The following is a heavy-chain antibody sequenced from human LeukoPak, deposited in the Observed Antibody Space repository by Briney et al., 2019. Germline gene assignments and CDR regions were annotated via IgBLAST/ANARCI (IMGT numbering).Heavy chain of an antibody. CDR2: FDPEDGET. D-gene: IGHD2-21*01. Sequence: ASVKVSCKVSGYTLTELSMHWVRQAPGKGLEWMGGFDPEDGETIYAQKFQGRVTMTEDTSTDTAYMELSSLRSEDTAVYYCATSVLFRGYFQHWGQGTLVTVSS. CDR1: GYTLTELS. V-gene: IGHV1-24*01. J-gene: IGHJ1*01. CDR3: ATSVLFRGYFQH.